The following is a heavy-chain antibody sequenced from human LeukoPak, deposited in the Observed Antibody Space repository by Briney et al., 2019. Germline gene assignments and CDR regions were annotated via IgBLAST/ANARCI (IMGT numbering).Heavy chain of an antibody. D-gene: IGHD3-16*01. CDR1: GYTFSTYG. Sequence: ASVKVSCKSFGYTFSTYGISWVRQAPGQGLEWMGWISTDNGDTTYAQKFQGRVTMTTDTSTGTAYMELRSLRSDDTAVYYCAREGLGELTLDYWGQGTLVTVSS. CDR2: ISTDNGDT. J-gene: IGHJ4*02. V-gene: IGHV1-18*01. CDR3: AREGLGELTLDY.